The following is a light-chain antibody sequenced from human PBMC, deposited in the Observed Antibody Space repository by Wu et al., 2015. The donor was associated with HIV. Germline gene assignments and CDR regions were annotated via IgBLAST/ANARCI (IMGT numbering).Light chain of an antibody. V-gene: IGKV3-20*01. CDR1: QSVTSSY. J-gene: IGKJ2*01. CDR2: AAS. CDR3: QQYDSTPYT. Sequence: EIVLTQSPGTLSLSPGERATLSCRASQSVTSSYLAWYRQKPGQAPRLLIYAASTRATGIPDRFSGSGSGTDFTLTISRLEPEDFAVYYCQQYDSTPYTFGQGTKLEIK.